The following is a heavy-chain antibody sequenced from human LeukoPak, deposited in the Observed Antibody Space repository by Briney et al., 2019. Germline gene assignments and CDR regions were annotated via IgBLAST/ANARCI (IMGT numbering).Heavy chain of an antibody. CDR3: ARARPLRIAVAGLNWFDP. CDR2: IYHSGST. V-gene: IGHV4-38-2*02. Sequence: PSETLSLTCTVSGYSISSGYYWGWIRQPPGKGLEWIGSIYHSGSTYYNPSLKSRVTISVDTSKNQFSLKLSSVTAADTAVYYCARARPLRIAVAGLNWFDPWGQGTLVTVSS. D-gene: IGHD6-19*01. J-gene: IGHJ5*02. CDR1: GYSISSGYY.